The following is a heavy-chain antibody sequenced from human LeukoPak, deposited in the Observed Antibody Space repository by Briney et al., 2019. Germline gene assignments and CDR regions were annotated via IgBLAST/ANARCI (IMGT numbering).Heavy chain of an antibody. V-gene: IGHV3-30*18. CDR1: GFTFSSYT. D-gene: IGHD2-2*01. CDR2: ISYDGSNK. CDR3: AKEMSSSNIDH. J-gene: IGHJ4*02. Sequence: GGSLRLSCAASGFTFSSYTMNWVRQAPGKGLEWVAVISYDGSNKYYADSVKGRFTISRDNSKNTLYLQMNSLRAEDTAVYYCAKEMSSSNIDHCGQGTLVTVSS.